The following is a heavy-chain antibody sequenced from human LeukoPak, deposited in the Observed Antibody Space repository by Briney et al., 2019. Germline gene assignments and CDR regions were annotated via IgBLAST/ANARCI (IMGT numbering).Heavy chain of an antibody. CDR1: GFTFSDYY. D-gene: IGHD6-19*01. CDR3: AREARYSSGWHDY. Sequence: PGGSLRLSCAASGFTFSDYYMSWIRQAPGKGLEWVSYISSSGSTIYYADSVKGRFTISRDNAKNSLYLRMNSLRAEDTAVYYCAREARYSSGWHDYWGQGTLVTVSS. J-gene: IGHJ4*02. CDR2: ISSSGSTI. V-gene: IGHV3-11*04.